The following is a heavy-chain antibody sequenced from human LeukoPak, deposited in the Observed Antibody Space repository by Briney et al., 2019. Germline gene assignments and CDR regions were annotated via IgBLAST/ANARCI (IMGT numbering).Heavy chain of an antibody. J-gene: IGHJ4*02. CDR3: ARGSASNWPVDI. D-gene: IGHD6-13*01. CDR1: GGSFSSYA. V-gene: IGHV1-69*13. CDR2: IIPVFGTP. Sequence: GASVRVSCKASGGSFSSYAISWVRQAPGQGLEWMGGIIPVFGTPKYAQEFEGRVTSTADDSRTTAYMELSGLTSEDTAVYYCARGSASNWPVDIWGQGTLVTVSP.